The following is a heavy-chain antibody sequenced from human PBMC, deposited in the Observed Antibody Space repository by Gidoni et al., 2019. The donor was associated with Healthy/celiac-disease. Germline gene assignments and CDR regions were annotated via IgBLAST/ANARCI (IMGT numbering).Heavy chain of an antibody. CDR1: GFTFSDYY. Sequence: QVQLVESGGGLVKPGGSLRLSCAASGFTFSDYYMSWIRQAPGKGLEWVSYISSSSSYTNYADSVKGRFTISRDNAKNSLYLQMNSLRAEDTAVYYCARDGGCGGDCYPYWYFDLWGRGTLVTVSS. V-gene: IGHV3-11*06. J-gene: IGHJ2*01. CDR2: ISSSSSYT. CDR3: ARDGGCGGDCYPYWYFDL. D-gene: IGHD2-21*01.